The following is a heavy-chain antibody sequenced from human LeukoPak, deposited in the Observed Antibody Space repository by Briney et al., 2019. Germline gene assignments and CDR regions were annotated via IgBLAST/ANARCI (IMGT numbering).Heavy chain of an antibody. D-gene: IGHD2-8*01. V-gene: IGHV3-66*01. J-gene: IGHJ4*02. CDR2: IYSSGGT. CDR1: GFSFSSYW. CDR3: ARTNNFDY. Sequence: GGSLRLSCTTSGFSFSSYWMGWVRQAPGKGLEWVSVIYSSGGTNYADSVRGRFTISRDNSRNTLYLQMNGLRAEDTAVYYCARTNNFDYWGQGTLVTVSS.